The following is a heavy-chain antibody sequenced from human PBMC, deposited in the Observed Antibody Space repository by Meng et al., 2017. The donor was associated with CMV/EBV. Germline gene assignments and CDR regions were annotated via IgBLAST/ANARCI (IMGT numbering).Heavy chain of an antibody. CDR2: ISSSSSTI. Sequence: GGSLRLSCAVSGFTFSSYAMNWVRQAPGKGLEGISYISSSSSTIYYADSVKGRFTISRDNARNSLYLQMDSLTAEDTAVYYCAGDFVLSQWLAPLDRWGQGTLVTVSS. CDR1: GFTFSSYA. D-gene: IGHD6-19*01. V-gene: IGHV3-48*04. CDR3: AGDFVLSQWLAPLDR. J-gene: IGHJ4*02.